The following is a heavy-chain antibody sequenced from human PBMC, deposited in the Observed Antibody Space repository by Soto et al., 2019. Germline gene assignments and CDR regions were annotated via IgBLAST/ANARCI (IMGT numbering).Heavy chain of an antibody. J-gene: IGHJ4*02. Sequence: QVQLVESGGGVVQPERSLRLSCAASGFTFSRQAMHWVRQAPGRGLGWVAVIWYHGVDKYYADSVKGRFTISRDNSKNTVYLQMNSLRGEDTAVYYSATGFLGLCTGGNCPLDSWGQGSLVTVSS. D-gene: IGHD2-15*01. V-gene: IGHV3-33*01. CDR1: GFTFSRQA. CDR2: IWYHGVDK. CDR3: ATGFLGLCTGGNCPLDS.